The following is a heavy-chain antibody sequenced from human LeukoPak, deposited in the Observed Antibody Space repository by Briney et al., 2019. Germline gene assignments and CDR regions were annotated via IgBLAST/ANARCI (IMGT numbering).Heavy chain of an antibody. CDR2: ISGSGGST. J-gene: IGHJ4*02. Sequence: PGGSLRLYCAASGFTFSSYAMSWVRQAPGKGLEWVSAISGSGGSTYYADSVKGRFTISRDNSKNTLYLQMNSLRAEDTAVYYCAKDPHYDFWSGSPHFDYWGQGTLVTVSS. CDR3: AKDPHYDFWSGSPHFDY. D-gene: IGHD3-3*01. V-gene: IGHV3-23*01. CDR1: GFTFSSYA.